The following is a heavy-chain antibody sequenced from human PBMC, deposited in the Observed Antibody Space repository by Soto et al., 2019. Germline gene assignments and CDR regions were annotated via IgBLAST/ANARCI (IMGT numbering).Heavy chain of an antibody. CDR2: IIPIFGTA. V-gene: IGHV1-69*12. CDR3: ARGMDSSSRPYGMDV. J-gene: IGHJ6*02. CDR1: GGTFSSYA. D-gene: IGHD6-13*01. Sequence: QVQLVQSGAEVKKPGSSVKVSCKASGGTFSSYAISWVRQAPGQGLEWMGGIIPIFGTANYAQKFQGRVTITAEETTSTAYMELGSLRSEDTAVYYCARGMDSSSRPYGMDVWGQGTTVTVSS.